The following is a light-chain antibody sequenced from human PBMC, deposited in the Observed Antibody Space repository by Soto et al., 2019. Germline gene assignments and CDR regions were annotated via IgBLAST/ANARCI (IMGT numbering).Light chain of an antibody. CDR2: DAS. Sequence: DIQMTQSPSSLSASVGDRVTITCQASQDISKSLNWYQQKPGKAPNLLIYDASSLETGDASRFSGSGSGTLFTFTISSLQPEDIATYYCQQYENVPITFGQGTRLEIK. CDR1: QDISKS. V-gene: IGKV1-33*01. J-gene: IGKJ5*01. CDR3: QQYENVPIT.